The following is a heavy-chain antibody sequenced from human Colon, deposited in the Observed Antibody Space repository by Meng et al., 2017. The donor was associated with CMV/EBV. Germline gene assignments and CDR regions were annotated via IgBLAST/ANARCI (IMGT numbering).Heavy chain of an antibody. J-gene: IGHJ6*02. Sequence: GESLKISCAASGFNFRSSAMGWVRQAPGKGLEWVSTFTGTGTGNCCSQFYADSVKGRFTISRDNSMNTLFLQMDSLGAEDTATYYCVKGYGMDVWGRGTTVTVSS. V-gene: IGHV3-23*01. CDR3: VKGYGMDV. CDR1: GFNFRSSA. CDR2: FTGTGTGNCCSQ.